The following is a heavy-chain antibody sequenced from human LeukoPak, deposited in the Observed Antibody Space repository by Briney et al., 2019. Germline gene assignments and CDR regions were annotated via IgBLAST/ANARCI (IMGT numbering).Heavy chain of an antibody. D-gene: IGHD6-6*01. CDR1: GGTFSSYA. J-gene: IGHJ3*02. Sequence: GSSVKVSCKASGGTFSSYAISWVRQAPGQGLEWMGGIIPIFGTANYAQKFQGRVTITADESTSTAYMELSRLRSDDTAVYYCARDAWSPLRPWSIAARPGAFDIWGQGTMVTVSS. V-gene: IGHV1-69*01. CDR2: IIPIFGTA. CDR3: ARDAWSPLRPWSIAARPGAFDI.